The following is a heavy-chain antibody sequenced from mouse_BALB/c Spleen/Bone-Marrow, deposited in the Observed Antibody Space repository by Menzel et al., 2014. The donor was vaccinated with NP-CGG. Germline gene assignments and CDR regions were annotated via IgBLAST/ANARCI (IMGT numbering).Heavy chain of an antibody. J-gene: IGHJ2*01. Sequence: EVKLQESGPELVKPGASVKISCKASGYSFTGYFMNWVMQSHGKSLERIGRINPYNGDTFYNQKFKGKATLTVDKSSSTAHMELRSLASEDSAVYYCARSGYYGSSYFDYWGQGTTLTVSS. D-gene: IGHD1-1*01. CDR3: ARSGYYGSSYFDY. CDR1: GYSFTGYF. CDR2: INPYNGDT. V-gene: IGHV1-20*02.